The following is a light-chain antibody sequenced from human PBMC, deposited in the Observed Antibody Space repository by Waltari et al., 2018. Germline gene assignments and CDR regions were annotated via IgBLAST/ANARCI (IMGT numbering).Light chain of an antibody. CDR1: QSVSYS. V-gene: IGKV3-11*01. CDR3: QQRSSWPRT. Sequence: LSCRASQSVSYSLAWYQQKPGQTPRLLIYSASNRATGIPARFSGSGSGSDFTLTISSLEPEDFAVYYCQQRSSWPRTFGQGTKVEIK. J-gene: IGKJ1*01. CDR2: SAS.